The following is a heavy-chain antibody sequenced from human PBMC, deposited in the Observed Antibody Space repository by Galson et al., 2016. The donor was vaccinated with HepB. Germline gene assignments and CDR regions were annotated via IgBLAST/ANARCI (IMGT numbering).Heavy chain of an antibody. J-gene: IGHJ5*02. CDR3: ARADGYTHFSRFDP. CDR2: ISAYNGNT. Sequence: SVKVSCKASGYTFISYGISWVRQAPGQGLEWMGWISAYNGNTKYAQSLQGRATMTTDTSTNTAYMELRSLRFDETAVYFCARADGYTHFSRFDPWGQGTLVTVSS. D-gene: IGHD5-24*01. V-gene: IGHV1-18*01. CDR1: GYTFISYG.